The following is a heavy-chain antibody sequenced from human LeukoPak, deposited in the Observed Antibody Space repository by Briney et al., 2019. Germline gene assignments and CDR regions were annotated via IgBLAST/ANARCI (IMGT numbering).Heavy chain of an antibody. Sequence: PGGSLRLSCAASGFTFSSYSMNWVRQAPGKGLEWVSSISSSSSYIYYADSVKGRFTISRDNAKNSLHLQMNSLRAEDTAVYYCARARTAVVTDWGQGTLVTVSS. V-gene: IGHV3-21*01. D-gene: IGHD4-23*01. J-gene: IGHJ4*02. CDR2: ISSSSSYI. CDR1: GFTFSSYS. CDR3: ARARTAVVTD.